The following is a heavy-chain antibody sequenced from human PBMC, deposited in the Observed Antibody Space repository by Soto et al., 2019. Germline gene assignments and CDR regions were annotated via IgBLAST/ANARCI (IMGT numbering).Heavy chain of an antibody. D-gene: IGHD3-10*01. V-gene: IGHV4-34*01. CDR2: ISRSGTT. CDR1: GGYFNDNY. Sequence: QLQLQQWGAGLLKPSETLSLSCAVYGGYFNDNYYTWFRQPPGKRLEWIGEISRSGTTKYIPSLKRRASMSFDTSKTQVSVKLTSVTAADTAVYDYATSLWFGTQVELWGQGALVTVSS. CDR3: ATSLWFGTQVEL. J-gene: IGHJ5*02.